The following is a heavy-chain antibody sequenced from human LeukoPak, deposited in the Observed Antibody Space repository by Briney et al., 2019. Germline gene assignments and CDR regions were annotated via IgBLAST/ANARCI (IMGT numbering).Heavy chain of an antibody. J-gene: IGHJ4*02. CDR3: AKGVAGNVDY. D-gene: IGHD6-19*01. Sequence: GASVKVSCKASGYTFITYYIHWVRQAPGQGLEWMGIINPSAGSTTYAQKFQGRVTMTRDTSTNTVYMELSSLRSEDTAVYYCAKGVAGNVDYWGQGTLVTVSS. V-gene: IGHV1-46*01. CDR1: GYTFITYY. CDR2: INPSAGST.